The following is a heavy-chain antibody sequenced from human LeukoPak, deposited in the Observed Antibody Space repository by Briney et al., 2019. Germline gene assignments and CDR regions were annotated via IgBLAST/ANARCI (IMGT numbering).Heavy chain of an antibody. CDR2: ISSSSSTI. CDR3: ARDRSPPYSSSRDAFDI. D-gene: IGHD2-2*01. V-gene: IGHV3-48*01. J-gene: IGHJ3*02. Sequence: GGSLRLSCEVSGFTFDSFGLSWVRQAPGKGLEWVSYISSSSSTIYYADSVKGRFTISRDNAKNSLYLQMNSLRPEDTAVYYCARDRSPPYSSSRDAFDIWGQGTMVTVSS. CDR1: GFTFDSFG.